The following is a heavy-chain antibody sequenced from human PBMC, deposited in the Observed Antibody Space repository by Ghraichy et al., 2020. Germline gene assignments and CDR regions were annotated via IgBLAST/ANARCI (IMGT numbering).Heavy chain of an antibody. V-gene: IGHV4-59*01. CDR3: ARGWGVPAAYPGWFDP. CDR1: GGSISSYY. CDR2: IYYSGST. J-gene: IGHJ5*02. D-gene: IGHD2-2*01. Sequence: SQTLSLTCTVSGGSISSYYWSWIRQPPGKGLEWIGYIYYSGSTNYNPSLKSRVTISVDTSKNQFSLKLSSVTAADTAVYYCARGWGVPAAYPGWFDPWGQGTLVTVSS.